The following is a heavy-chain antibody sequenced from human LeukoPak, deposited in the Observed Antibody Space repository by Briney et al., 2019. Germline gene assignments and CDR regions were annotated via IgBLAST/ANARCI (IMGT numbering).Heavy chain of an antibody. CDR1: GFTFSSYW. D-gene: IGHD3-3*02. Sequence: GGSLRLSCAASGFTFSSYWMSWVRQAPGKGLEWVAVISYDGSNKYYADSVKGRFTISRDNSKNTLYLQMNSLRAEDTAVYYCARDSTTRIAFLDYWGQGTLVTVSS. V-gene: IGHV3-30*01. CDR2: ISYDGSNK. CDR3: ARDSTTRIAFLDY. J-gene: IGHJ4*02.